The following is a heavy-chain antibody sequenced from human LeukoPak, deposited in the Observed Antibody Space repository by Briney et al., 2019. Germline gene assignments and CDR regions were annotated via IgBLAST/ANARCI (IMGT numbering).Heavy chain of an antibody. CDR3: ATSSPYGSGYYYYMDV. J-gene: IGHJ6*03. CDR2: FDPEDGET. V-gene: IGHV1-24*01. Sequence: GASVKVSCKVSGYTLTELSMYRVRQAPGKGLEWLGGFDPEDGETIYAQKFQGRVTMTEDTSTDTAYMELSSLRSEDTAVYYCATSSPYGSGYYYYMDVWGKGTTVTISS. D-gene: IGHD3-10*01. CDR1: GYTLTELS.